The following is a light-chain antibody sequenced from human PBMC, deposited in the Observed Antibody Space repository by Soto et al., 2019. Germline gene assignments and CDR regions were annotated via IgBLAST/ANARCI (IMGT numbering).Light chain of an antibody. CDR2: GAS. CDR3: QHYGASPKYA. J-gene: IGKJ2*01. CDR1: QSISSSS. Sequence: EIVLTQSPGTLSLSPGQRATLSCRASQSISSSSLAWYQQRPGQAPSLLIYGASRRATGIPDRFSGSGSGTDFTLTITRLEPEDFAVYYCQHYGASPKYAFGQWTNLEIK. V-gene: IGKV3-20*01.